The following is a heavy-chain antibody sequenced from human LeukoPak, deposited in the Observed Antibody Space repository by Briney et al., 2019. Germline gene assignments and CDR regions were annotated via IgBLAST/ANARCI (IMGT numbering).Heavy chain of an antibody. CDR2: IYYSGST. CDR3: ATGGQDIMYIGGGGQFDY. V-gene: IGHV4-31*03. J-gene: IGHJ4*02. Sequence: SQTLSLTCTVSGCSISGGGYYWSWIRQHPGKGLEWIGYIYYSGSTYYNPSLTRRVTISVDTSKNQFSLQLSSVTAADTAVYYCATGGQDIMYIGGGGQFDYWGQGTLVTVSS. CDR1: GCSISGGGYY. D-gene: IGHD6-19*01.